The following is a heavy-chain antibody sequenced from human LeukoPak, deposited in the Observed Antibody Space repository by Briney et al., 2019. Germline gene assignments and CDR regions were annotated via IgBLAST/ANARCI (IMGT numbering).Heavy chain of an antibody. Sequence: SETLSLTCTVSGGSISTSTYYWGWIRQPPGKGLEWTASIYYGGSTYYNPSLKSRVTISIDTAKNQFSLKLSSVTAADTAVYYCARGQMGYDFWSGYYYNWFDPWGQGTLVTVSS. CDR3: ARGQMGYDFWSGYYYNWFDP. CDR1: GGSISTSTYY. CDR2: IYYGGST. J-gene: IGHJ5*02. V-gene: IGHV4-39*07. D-gene: IGHD3-3*01.